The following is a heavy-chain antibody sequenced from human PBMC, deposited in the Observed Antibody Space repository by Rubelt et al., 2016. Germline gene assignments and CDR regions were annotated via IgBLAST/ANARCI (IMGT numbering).Heavy chain of an antibody. CDR3: AKGLRGGTYDAFDI. CDR2: ISAGGGDST. J-gene: IGHJ3*02. Sequence: EVQLVESGGGLVQPGGSLRLSCTASGFTFSSYSMNWVRQAPGKGLEWVSVISAGGGDSTYYAESVKGRFTISRDKSKNTLHLQMNSLRVEETAIYYCAKGLRGGTYDAFDIWGQGAMVTVSS. CDR1: GFTFSSYS. D-gene: IGHD3-16*01. V-gene: IGHV3-23*04.